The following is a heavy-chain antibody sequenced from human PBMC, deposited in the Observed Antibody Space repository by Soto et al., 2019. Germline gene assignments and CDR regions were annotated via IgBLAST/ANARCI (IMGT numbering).Heavy chain of an antibody. CDR3: ASSYGSGYRAFDY. V-gene: IGHV3-11*01. D-gene: IGHD3-10*01. CDR2: ISSSGSTI. CDR1: GFTFSDYY. Sequence: GGSLRLSCAASGFTFSDYYMSWIRQAPGKGLEWVSYISSSGSTIYYADSVKGRFTISRDNAKNSLYLQMNSLRAEDTAMYYCASSYGSGYRAFDYWGRGDLVTVSS. J-gene: IGHJ4*02.